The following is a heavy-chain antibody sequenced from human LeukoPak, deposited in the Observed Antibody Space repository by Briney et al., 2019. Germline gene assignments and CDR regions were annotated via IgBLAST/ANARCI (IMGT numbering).Heavy chain of an antibody. CDR3: ARQITTFGVVRLGWFDP. V-gene: IGHV1-46*01. D-gene: IGHD3-3*01. CDR1: GYTFTSYY. CDR2: IDPSGGST. J-gene: IGHJ5*02. Sequence: ASVKVSCKASGYTFTSYYMHWVRQAPGQGLEWMGIIDPSGGSTSYAQKFQGRVTMTRDMSTSTVYMELSSLRSEDTAVYYCARQITTFGVVRLGWFDPWGQGTLVTVSS.